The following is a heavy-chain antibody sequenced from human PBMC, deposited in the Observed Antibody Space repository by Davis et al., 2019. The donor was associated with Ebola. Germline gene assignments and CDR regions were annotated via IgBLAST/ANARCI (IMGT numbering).Heavy chain of an antibody. J-gene: IGHJ4*02. V-gene: IGHV3-33*08. CDR3: ARALSSGWYRGFDY. CDR1: GFTFSSYW. Sequence: GGSLRLSCAASGFTFSSYWMSWVRQAPGKGLEWVAVIWYDGSNKYYADSVKGRFTISRDNSKNTLYLQMNSLRAEDTAVYYCARALSSGWYRGFDYWGQGTLVTVSS. CDR2: IWYDGSNK. D-gene: IGHD6-19*01.